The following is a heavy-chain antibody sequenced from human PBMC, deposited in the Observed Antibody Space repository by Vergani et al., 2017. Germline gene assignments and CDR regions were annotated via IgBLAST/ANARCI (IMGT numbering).Heavy chain of an antibody. V-gene: IGHV3-49*05. CDR2: IRSKAYGGTT. CDR3: TRAEGTIFGVVIDLFDY. J-gene: IGHJ4*02. CDR1: GFTFGDYA. D-gene: IGHD3-3*01. Sequence: VQLVESGGGLVKPGGSLRLSCTASGFTFGDYAMSWFRQAPGKGLEWVGFIRSKAYGGTTEYAASVKGRFTISRDDSKSIAYLQMNSLKTEDTAVYYCTRAEGTIFGVVIDLFDYWGQGTLVTVSS.